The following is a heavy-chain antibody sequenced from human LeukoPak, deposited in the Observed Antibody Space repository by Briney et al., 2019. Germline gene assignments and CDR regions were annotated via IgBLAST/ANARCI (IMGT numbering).Heavy chain of an antibody. D-gene: IGHD3-10*01. CDR2: ISARGAI. Sequence: GGSLRLSCADPGLRFRNYAMNWVRQAPGKGLQWVSYISARGAIYYADSVKGRFIISRDSVDNSLHLQMNSLRAEDTAVYYCAGDRRALIRGFIRKWFDYWGQGTLVTVSS. CDR1: GLRFRNYA. CDR3: AGDRRALIRGFIRKWFDY. V-gene: IGHV3-69-1*01. J-gene: IGHJ4*02.